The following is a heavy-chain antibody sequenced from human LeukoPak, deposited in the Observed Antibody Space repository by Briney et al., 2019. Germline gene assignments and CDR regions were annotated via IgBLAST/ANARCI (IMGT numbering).Heavy chain of an antibody. CDR3: ARDYDLTGTYEYLKY. J-gene: IGHJ1*01. CDR2: IIPIFGTG. CDR1: GGNFNTYA. V-gene: IGHV1-69*06. Sequence: ASVKVSCKASGGNFNTYAISWVRQAPGQGLEWMGGIIPIFGTGNYAQKFQGRVTITADKSTNTAYMELSSLKSEDTAVYYCARDYDLTGTYEYLKYWGQGTLVSVSS. D-gene: IGHD7-27*01.